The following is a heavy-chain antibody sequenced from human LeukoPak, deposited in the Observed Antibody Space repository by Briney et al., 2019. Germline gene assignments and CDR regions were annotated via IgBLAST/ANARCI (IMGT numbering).Heavy chain of an antibody. Sequence: SETLSLTCAVYGGSFSGYYWSWISQPPGKGLEWIGEINHSGSTNYNPSLKSRVTISVDTSKNQFSLKLSSVTAADTAVYYCARGRGVRGVMSYYYYMDVWGKGTTVTVSS. V-gene: IGHV4-34*01. CDR2: INHSGST. CDR1: GGSFSGYY. CDR3: ARGRGVRGVMSYYYYMDV. J-gene: IGHJ6*03. D-gene: IGHD3-10*01.